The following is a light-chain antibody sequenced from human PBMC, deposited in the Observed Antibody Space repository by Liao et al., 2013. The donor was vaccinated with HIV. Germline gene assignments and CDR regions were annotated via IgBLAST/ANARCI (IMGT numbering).Light chain of an antibody. CDR2: QDS. Sequence: SYELTQPPSVSVVPGQTASITCGGDNIGSKSVHWYQQRPGQSPVLVLYQDSKRPSGIPERFSGSNSGNTATLTISGTQAMDEADYFCQTWDVTTGAVLFGGGTELTVL. CDR1: NIGSKS. V-gene: IGLV3-9*01. CDR3: QTWDVTTGAVL. J-gene: IGLJ2*01.